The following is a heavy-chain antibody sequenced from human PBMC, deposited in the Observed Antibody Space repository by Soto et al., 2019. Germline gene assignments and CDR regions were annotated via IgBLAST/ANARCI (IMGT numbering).Heavy chain of an antibody. J-gene: IGHJ3*02. CDR2: IWYDGSNK. Sequence: GGSLRLSCAASGFTFSSYGMHWVRQAPGKGLEWVAVIWYDGSNKYYADSVKGRFTISRDNSKNTLYLQMNSLRAEDTAVYYCAKDRITMIVVIPDAFDIWGQGTMVTVSS. V-gene: IGHV3-33*06. CDR1: GFTFSSYG. CDR3: AKDRITMIVVIPDAFDI. D-gene: IGHD3-22*01.